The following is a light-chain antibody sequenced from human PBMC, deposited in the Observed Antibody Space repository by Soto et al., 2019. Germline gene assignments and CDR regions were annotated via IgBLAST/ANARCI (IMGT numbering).Light chain of an antibody. CDR2: GAS. J-gene: IGKJ1*01. V-gene: IGKV3D-15*01. Sequence: EIVMTQSPATLSVSPGERATLSCSASQSVSSNLAWDQQKPGQAPRLLIYGASSRAPGIQDRFSGGGSETDFTLTIRGLELEDFAVYSFHQYCSSLSPFGQGNKG. CDR3: HQYCSSLSP. CDR1: QSVSSN.